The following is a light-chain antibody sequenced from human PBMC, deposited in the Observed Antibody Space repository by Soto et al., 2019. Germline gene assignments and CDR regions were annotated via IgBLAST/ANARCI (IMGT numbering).Light chain of an antibody. J-gene: IGLJ3*02. Sequence: QSALTQPASVSGSPGQSITISCAGTSSDVGRYNLVSWFQQHPGKAPKLMIYEGSKRPSGVSNRFSGSKSGNTASRTISGLQAEDEADYYCCSYAASTTWVFGGGTKLTVL. CDR2: EGS. CDR3: CSYAASTTWV. CDR1: SSDVGRYNL. V-gene: IGLV2-23*01.